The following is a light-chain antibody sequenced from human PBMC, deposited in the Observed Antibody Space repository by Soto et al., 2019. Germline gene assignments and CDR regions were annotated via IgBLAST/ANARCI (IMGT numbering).Light chain of an antibody. CDR3: QQPSNWPPLT. V-gene: IGKV3-11*01. J-gene: IGKJ4*01. Sequence: EIVLTQSPATLSLSPGERATLSCRASQSVSSYLAWYQQKPGQAPRLLIYDASNKDTGIPARFSSSGSEKYYSLTIRRLEPEDYAVYYYQQPSNWPPLTFGGRTKVEIK. CDR2: DAS. CDR1: QSVSSY.